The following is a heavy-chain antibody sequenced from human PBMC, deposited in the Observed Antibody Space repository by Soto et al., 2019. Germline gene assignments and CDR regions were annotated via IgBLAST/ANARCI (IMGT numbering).Heavy chain of an antibody. Sequence: SETLSLTCAIYGGSFSGYYWSWIRQPPGKGLEWIGEINHSGSTNYNPSLNSRVTISVDTSKNQFSLKLSSVNAADSAVYYCASPYCSGGSCYSVAFDIWGEGTMVTVSS. CDR2: INHSGST. V-gene: IGHV4-34*01. J-gene: IGHJ3*02. CDR3: ASPYCSGGSCYSVAFDI. D-gene: IGHD2-15*01. CDR1: GGSFSGYY.